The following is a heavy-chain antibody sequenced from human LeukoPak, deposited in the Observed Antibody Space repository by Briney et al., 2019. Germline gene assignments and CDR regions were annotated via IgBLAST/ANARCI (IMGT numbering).Heavy chain of an antibody. V-gene: IGHV3-7*01. D-gene: IGHD1-26*01. J-gene: IGHJ4*02. Sequence: GGSLRLSRAASGFILSTYWMTLGRQAPGKGLEWVANIKQDGSEKYYVDSVKGRFTIPRDNAKNSLYLQMNSLRVEDTAVYYCARIGWELTTFFDYWGQGTLVTVSS. CDR2: IKQDGSEK. CDR3: ARIGWELTTFFDY. CDR1: GFILSTYW.